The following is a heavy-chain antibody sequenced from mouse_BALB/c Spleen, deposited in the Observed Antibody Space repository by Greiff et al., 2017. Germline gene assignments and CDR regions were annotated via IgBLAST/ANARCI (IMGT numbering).Heavy chain of an antibody. Sequence: VQLKESGPELVKPGASVKVSCKASGYAFTSYNMHWVKQSHGQSLEWIGYIDPYNGGTSYNQKFKGKATLTVDKSSSTAYMQLSSLTSENSAVYYCARLEDDYYAMDYWGQGTSVTVSS. CDR1: GYAFTSYN. J-gene: IGHJ4*01. CDR2: IDPYNGGT. CDR3: ARLEDDYYAMDY. V-gene: IGHV1S135*01.